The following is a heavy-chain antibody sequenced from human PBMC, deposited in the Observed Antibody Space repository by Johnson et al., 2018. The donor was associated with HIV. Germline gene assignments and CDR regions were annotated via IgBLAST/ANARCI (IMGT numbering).Heavy chain of an antibody. Sequence: VQLVESGGGLVKPGGSLRLSCAASGFTFSSYDMHWVRQAKGKGLEWVSAIGTAGDTYYPGSVKGRFTISRENAKNSLYLQMNSLRAGDTAVYYCARAQFAVDDAVDIWGQGTMVIV. V-gene: IGHV3-13*01. CDR3: ARAQFAVDDAVDI. CDR2: IGTAGDT. J-gene: IGHJ3*02. D-gene: IGHD6-19*01. CDR1: GFTFSSYD.